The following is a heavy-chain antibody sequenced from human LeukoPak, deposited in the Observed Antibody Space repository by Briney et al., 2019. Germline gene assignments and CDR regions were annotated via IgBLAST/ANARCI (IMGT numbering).Heavy chain of an antibody. CDR1: GGSISSSSYY. J-gene: IGHJ6*02. V-gene: IGHV4-39*07. CDR2: FYYSGST. CDR3: ARNELISSNYYYYGMDV. Sequence: SETLSLTCTVSGGSISSSSYYWGWIRQPPGKGLEWIGSFYYSGSTYYNPSLKSRVTISVDTSKNQFSLKLSSVTAADTAVYYCARNELISSNYYYYGMDVWGQGTTVTVSS.